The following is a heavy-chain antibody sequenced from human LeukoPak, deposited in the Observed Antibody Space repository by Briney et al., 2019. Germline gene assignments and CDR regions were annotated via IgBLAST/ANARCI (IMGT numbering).Heavy chain of an antibody. CDR3: ARAGGYRYCSGSSCYSGY. CDR1: GFTFSKAW. J-gene: IGHJ4*02. CDR2: ISYDGSNK. Sequence: GGSLRLSCAASGFTFSKAWMSWVRQAPGKGLEWVAVISYDGSNKYYADSVKGRFTISRDNSKNTLYLQMNSLRAEDTAVYYCARAGGYRYCSGSSCYSGYWGQGTLVTVSS. V-gene: IGHV3-30*03. D-gene: IGHD2-15*01.